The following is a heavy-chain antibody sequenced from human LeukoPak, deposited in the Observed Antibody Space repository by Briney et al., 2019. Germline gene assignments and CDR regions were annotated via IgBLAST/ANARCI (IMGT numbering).Heavy chain of an antibody. D-gene: IGHD2-8*01. V-gene: IGHV4-38-2*02. CDR3: ARDNGGDDPPTLDY. Sequence: PSETLSLTCAVSGYSISSGFYCAWIRQPPGKGLEWLGLIYYSGNTYYTPSLKSRLTISVDTSKNEFSLKLSSVTAADTAVYYCARDNGGDDPPTLDYWGQGTLVTVSS. J-gene: IGHJ4*02. CDR1: GYSISSGFY. CDR2: IYYSGNT.